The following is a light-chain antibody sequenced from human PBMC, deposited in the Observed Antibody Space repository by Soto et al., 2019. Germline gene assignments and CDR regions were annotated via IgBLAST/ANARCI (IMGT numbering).Light chain of an antibody. J-gene: IGLJ1*01. V-gene: IGLV1-40*01. CDR3: QSYDSTLSARYV. CDR2: GNT. Sequence: QSVLTQPPSVSGAPGQRGTISCTGSSSNIGAGYDVHWYQQRPGTAPKLLIFGNTNRPSGDPGRFSGSKSGTSASLAITGLQAEEGGDYYGQSYDSTLSARYVFRTWTTAPVL. CDR1: SSNIGAGYD.